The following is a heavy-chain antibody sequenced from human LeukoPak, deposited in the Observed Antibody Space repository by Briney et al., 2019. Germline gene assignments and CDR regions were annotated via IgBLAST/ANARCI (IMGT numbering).Heavy chain of an antibody. Sequence: GGSLRLSCAASGFTVSSNYMSWVRQAPGKGLEWVSVIYSGGSTYYADSVKGRFTISRDNSKNTLYLQMNSLRAEDTAVYYCARDKVGGSDYYFDYWGRGTLVTVSS. J-gene: IGHJ4*02. CDR1: GFTVSSNY. CDR3: ARDKVGGSDYYFDY. D-gene: IGHD3-10*01. CDR2: IYSGGST. V-gene: IGHV3-53*01.